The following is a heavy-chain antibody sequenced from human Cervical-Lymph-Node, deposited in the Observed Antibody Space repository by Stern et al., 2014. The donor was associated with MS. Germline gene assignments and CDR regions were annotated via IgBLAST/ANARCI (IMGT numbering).Heavy chain of an antibody. CDR3: ARDFGEQLVPFDY. V-gene: IGHV3-21*01. CDR2: ISSSSSYI. D-gene: IGHD6-6*01. J-gene: IGHJ4*02. CDR1: GFTFSSYS. Sequence: VQLVQSGGGLVKPGGSLRLSCAASGFTFSSYSMNWVRQAPGKGLEWVSSISSSSSYIYYADSVKGRFTISRDNAKNSLYLQMNSLRAEDTAVYYCARDFGEQLVPFDYWGQGTLVTVSS.